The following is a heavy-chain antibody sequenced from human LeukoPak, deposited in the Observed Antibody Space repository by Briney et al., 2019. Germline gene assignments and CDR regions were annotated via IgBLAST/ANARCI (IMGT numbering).Heavy chain of an antibody. CDR2: IWYDGSNK. J-gene: IGHJ4*02. Sequence: GGSLRLSCVASGFTFTTYGMPWVRQAPGKGLEWVAVIWYDGSNKYYADSVRGRFTISRDDSKNTLYLQMNSLRAEDTALYYCARDPYYEINKTFNYWGQGTLVTVPS. CDR1: GFTFTTYG. CDR3: ARDPYYEINKTFNY. V-gene: IGHV3-33*01. D-gene: IGHD3-9*01.